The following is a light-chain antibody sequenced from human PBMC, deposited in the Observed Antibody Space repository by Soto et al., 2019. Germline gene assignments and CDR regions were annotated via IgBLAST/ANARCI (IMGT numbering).Light chain of an antibody. J-gene: IGLJ1*01. V-gene: IGLV2-14*01. CDR2: EVN. CDR1: SFDVDDYNS. Sequence: QSVLTQPASVSGSPGQSITISCTGTSFDVDDYNSVSWYHQPPGKAPKLIIYEVNNRPSGVSNRFSGSNSDHTASLTISGLQAEDDADYYCSLYTTSSTPSYVFGTGTKVTVL. CDR3: SLYTTSSTPSYV.